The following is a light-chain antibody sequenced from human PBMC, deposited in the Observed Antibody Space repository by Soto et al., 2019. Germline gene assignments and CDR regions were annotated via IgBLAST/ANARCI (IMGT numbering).Light chain of an antibody. CDR1: QSISNW. CDR3: QQYTSYSRYT. Sequence: DIQMTQSPSTLSASVGDRVTITCRASQSISNWLAWYQQKPGKAPKLLIYKASSLESGVRSRFSGSGSGTEFTITISRLQHDDFATYYCQQYTSYSRYTFGQGTKLEIK. CDR2: KAS. J-gene: IGKJ2*01. V-gene: IGKV1-5*03.